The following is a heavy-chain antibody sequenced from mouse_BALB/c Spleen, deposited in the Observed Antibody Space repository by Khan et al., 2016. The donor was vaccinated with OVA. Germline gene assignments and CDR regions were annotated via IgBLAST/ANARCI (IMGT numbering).Heavy chain of an antibody. CDR1: GDSITSGY. V-gene: IGHV3-8*02. D-gene: IGHD2-14*01. Sequence: MQLEESGPSLVKPSQTLSLTCSVTGDSITSGYWNWIRKFPGNKLEYMGYISYSGSTYYNPSLKSRISITRDTSKNQYYLQLNSVTSEDTATYYGARWNYRYDGYFDYWGQGTTLTVSS. CDR3: ARWNYRYDGYFDY. CDR2: ISYSGST. J-gene: IGHJ2*01.